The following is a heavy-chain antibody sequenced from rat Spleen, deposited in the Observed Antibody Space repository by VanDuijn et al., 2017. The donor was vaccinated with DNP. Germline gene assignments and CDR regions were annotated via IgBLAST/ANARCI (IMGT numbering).Heavy chain of an antibody. CDR2: INTGGGNT. J-gene: IGHJ2*01. CDR1: GFTFSNHG. V-gene: IGHV5S13*01. CDR3: ARHSRTTAITEYFDY. Sequence: EVQLVESGGDLVQPGRSLKLSSEASGFTFSNHGMAWVRQAPTKGLEWVASINTGGGNTYYRDSVKGRFTISRDNAKSSLYLQMNSLKSEDTATYYCARHSRTTAITEYFDYWGQGVMVTVSS. D-gene: IGHD1-9*01.